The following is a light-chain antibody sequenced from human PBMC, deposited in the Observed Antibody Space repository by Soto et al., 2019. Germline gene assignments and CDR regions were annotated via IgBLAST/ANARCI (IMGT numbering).Light chain of an antibody. Sequence: DIQMTQSPSSLSASVGDRVTITCRASQSISSWLAWYQQKPEKAPKLVIYDASILQSGVPSRFSGSGSGTDFTLTISSLQPEDFATYYCQQANSFPLTFGGGTKVEI. CDR1: QSISSW. V-gene: IGKV1-12*01. J-gene: IGKJ4*01. CDR2: DAS. CDR3: QQANSFPLT.